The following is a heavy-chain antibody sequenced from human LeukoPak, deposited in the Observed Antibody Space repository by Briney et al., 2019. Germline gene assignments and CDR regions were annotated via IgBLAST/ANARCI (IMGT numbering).Heavy chain of an antibody. CDR3: ARSFVYDSSGYFDY. V-gene: IGHV4-59*01. CDR2: IYYSGST. D-gene: IGHD3-22*01. CDR1: VGSFSSYY. Sequence: PSETLSLTCTVSVGSFSSYYWSWLRQPPGKGLEWIGYIYYSGSTDYNPSLTSRVTISVDTSKNQFSLKLSSVTAADTAVYYCARSFVYDSSGYFDYWGQGTLVTVSS. J-gene: IGHJ4*02.